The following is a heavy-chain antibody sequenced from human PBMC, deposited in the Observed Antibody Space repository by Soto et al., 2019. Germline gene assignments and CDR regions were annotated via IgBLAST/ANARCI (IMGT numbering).Heavy chain of an antibody. D-gene: IGHD2-8*01. CDR3: ARYNSYAIDY. J-gene: IGHJ4*02. CDR2: IHYSGTT. Sequence: SETLSLTCTVSGGSISSYYWSWIRQPPGKGLEWIANIHYSGTTNYNPSLASRVTLSVDTSKNQFSLKMTSVTAADRAMYFCARYNSYAIDYWGRGTLVTVSS. V-gene: IGHV4-59*01. CDR1: GGSISSYY.